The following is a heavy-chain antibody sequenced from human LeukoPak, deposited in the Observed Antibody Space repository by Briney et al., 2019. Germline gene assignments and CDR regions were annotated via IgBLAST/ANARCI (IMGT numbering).Heavy chain of an antibody. CDR2: INSDGSGE. CDR3: ARPHRYYDILTGYYYMDV. Sequence: GGSLRLSCAASGFIFSGYWMTWVRQAPGKGLEWVANINSDGSGEYYVDSVKGRFTISKDNAKSSLYLQMNSLRAEDTALYFCARPHRYYDILTGYYYMDVWGKGTTVTVS. J-gene: IGHJ6*03. V-gene: IGHV3-7*03. D-gene: IGHD3-9*01. CDR1: GFIFSGYW.